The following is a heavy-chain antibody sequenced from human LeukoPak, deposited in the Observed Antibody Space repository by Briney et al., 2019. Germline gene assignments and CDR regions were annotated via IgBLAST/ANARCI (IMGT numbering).Heavy chain of an antibody. CDR1: GGSFSGYY. CDR3: ARWKRGSGYYSYNWFDP. D-gene: IGHD3-22*01. J-gene: IGHJ5*02. CDR2: INHSGST. Sequence: SETLSLTCAVYGGSFSGYYWSWIRQPPGKGLEWIGEINHSGSTNYNPSLKSRVTISVDTSKNQFSLKLSSVTAADTAVYYCARWKRGSGYYSYNWFDPWGQGTLVTVSS. V-gene: IGHV4-34*01.